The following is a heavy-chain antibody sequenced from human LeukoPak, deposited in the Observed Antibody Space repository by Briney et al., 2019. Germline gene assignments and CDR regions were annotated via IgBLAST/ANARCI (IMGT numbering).Heavy chain of an antibody. V-gene: IGHV4-59*01. CDR2: IYYSGST. Sequence: SETLFLTCTVSGGSISSYYWSWIRQPPGKGLEWIGYIYYSGSTNYNPSLKSRVTISVDTSKNQFSLKLSSVTAADTAVYYCARELAVGGHFGYWGQGTLVTVSS. CDR3: ARELAVGGHFGY. CDR1: GGSISSYY. J-gene: IGHJ4*02. D-gene: IGHD6-19*01.